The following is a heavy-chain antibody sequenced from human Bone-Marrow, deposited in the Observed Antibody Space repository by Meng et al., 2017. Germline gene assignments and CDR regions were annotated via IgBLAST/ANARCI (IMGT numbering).Heavy chain of an antibody. CDR1: GFTVSSNY. D-gene: IGHD3-10*01. J-gene: IGHJ6*02. CDR2: IYSGGST. Sequence: GESLKISCAASGFTVSSNYMSWVRQAPGKGLEWVSVIYSGGSTYYADSGKGRFTISRDNSKNTLYLQMNSLRPEDTAVYYCARGRGSGSYYFPSYYYYYGMDVWGQGTTVTVSS. V-gene: IGHV3-66*02. CDR3: ARGRGSGSYYFPSYYYYYGMDV.